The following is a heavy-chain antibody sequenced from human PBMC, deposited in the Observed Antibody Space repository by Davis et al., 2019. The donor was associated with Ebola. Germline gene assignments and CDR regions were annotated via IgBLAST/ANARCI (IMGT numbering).Heavy chain of an antibody. Sequence: PGGSLRLSCAASGFTFSSYDMHWVRQAPGKGLEWVAVISYDGSNKYYADSVKGRFTISRDNSKNTLYLQMNSLRAEDTAVYYCARLQLWLNYFDYWGQGTLVTVSS. CDR2: ISYDGSNK. CDR3: ARLQLWLNYFDY. V-gene: IGHV3-30*03. CDR1: GFTFSSYD. D-gene: IGHD5-18*01. J-gene: IGHJ4*02.